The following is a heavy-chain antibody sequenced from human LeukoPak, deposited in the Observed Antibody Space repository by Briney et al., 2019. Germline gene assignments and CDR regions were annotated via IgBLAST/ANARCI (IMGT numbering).Heavy chain of an antibody. Sequence: SETLSLTCTVSGGSISSYYWSWIRRPAGKGLEWIGRIYTSGSTNYNPSLKSRVTISVDTSKNQFSLKLSSVTAADTAVYYCAREGPYCSSTSCYVTHAFDIWGQGTMVTVSS. CDR3: AREGPYCSSTSCYVTHAFDI. CDR1: GGSISSYY. D-gene: IGHD2-2*01. J-gene: IGHJ3*02. CDR2: IYTSGST. V-gene: IGHV4-4*07.